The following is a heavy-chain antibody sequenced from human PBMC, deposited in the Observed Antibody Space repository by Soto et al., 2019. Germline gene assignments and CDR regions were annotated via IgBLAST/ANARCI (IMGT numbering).Heavy chain of an antibody. CDR2: LSSDGFGA. CDR3: ARDLGGPDY. D-gene: IGHD3-16*01. CDR1: GFSLSPYW. J-gene: IGHJ4*02. Sequence: LRLSCAASGFSLSPYWMHWVRQAPGRGLEWVSRLSSDGFGAAYADSVKGRFFISRDIARNILFLQMNSLRADDTAVYYCARDLGGPDYWGRGTSVTVSS. V-gene: IGHV3-74*03.